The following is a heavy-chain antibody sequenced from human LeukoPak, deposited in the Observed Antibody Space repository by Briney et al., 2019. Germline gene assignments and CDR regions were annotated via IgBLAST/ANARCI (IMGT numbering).Heavy chain of an antibody. CDR3: ARVVGSGWFDP. D-gene: IGHD6-19*01. J-gene: IGHJ5*02. Sequence: KSSETLSLTCTVSGGSVSSGSYYRTWIRQPPGKGLEWIGYIYYSGSTTYNPSLKSRVTISVDTSKNQFSLKLSSVTAADTAIYSCARVVGSGWFDPWGQGTLVIVSS. V-gene: IGHV4-61*01. CDR1: GGSVSSGSYY. CDR2: IYYSGST.